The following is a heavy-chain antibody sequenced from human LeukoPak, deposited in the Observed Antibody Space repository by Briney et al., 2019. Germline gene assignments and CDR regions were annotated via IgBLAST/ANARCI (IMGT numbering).Heavy chain of an antibody. V-gene: IGHV4-34*01. CDR1: DGSFSNYY. Sequence: PSETLSLTCAVYDGSFSNYYCSWIRQPPGKGLEWIGEINHSGSVNYNPSLKSRVTISVDTSKNQFSLRLKSMTAADTAVYYCARGGGALGGDYWGQGTLVTVSS. D-gene: IGHD3-16*01. CDR2: INHSGSV. J-gene: IGHJ4*02. CDR3: ARGGGALGGDY.